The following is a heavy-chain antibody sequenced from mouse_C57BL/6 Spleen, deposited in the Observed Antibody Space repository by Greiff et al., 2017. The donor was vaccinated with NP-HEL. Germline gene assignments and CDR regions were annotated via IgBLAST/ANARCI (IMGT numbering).Heavy chain of an antibody. CDR2: IDPSDSYT. V-gene: IGHV1-59*01. J-gene: IGHJ1*03. CDR3: ARGEVTTVVARYFDV. CDR1: GYTFTSYW. Sequence: VQLQQPGAELVRPGTSVKLSCKASGYTFTSYWMHWVKQRPGQGLEWIGVIDPSDSYTNYNQKFKGKATLTVDTSSSTAYMQLSSLTSEDSAVYYCARGEVTTVVARYFDVWGTGTTVTVSS. D-gene: IGHD1-1*01.